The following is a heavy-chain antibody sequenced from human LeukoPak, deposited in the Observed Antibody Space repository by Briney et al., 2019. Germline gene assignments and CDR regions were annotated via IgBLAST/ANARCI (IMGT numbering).Heavy chain of an antibody. CDR3: TKSFYLYMDV. J-gene: IGHJ6*03. Sequence: GGSLRLFCAASGFTFSSFSMHWVRQAPGKGLEWVAAISFDGSKKYSADSVKGRFTISRDNSKNTLYLQMNSLRTEDTAVYYCTKSFYLYMDVWGKGTTVTVSS. CDR1: GFTFSSFS. V-gene: IGHV3-30-3*02. CDR2: ISFDGSKK.